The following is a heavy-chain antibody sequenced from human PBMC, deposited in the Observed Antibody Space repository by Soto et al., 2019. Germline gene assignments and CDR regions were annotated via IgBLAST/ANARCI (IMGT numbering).Heavy chain of an antibody. V-gene: IGHV3-23*01. J-gene: IGHJ6*02. CDR1: GFPFSRYA. D-gene: IGHD4-4*01. CDR3: VRQAKLTTVTANVGYYYGLDV. CDR2: VSAGGRST. Sequence: EVHLLESGGGLVQPGGSLRLSCAASGFPFSRYAMSWVRQAPGKGLEWVSDVSAGGRSTYYADSLKGRFTISRDNSKNTLYLQMNSLRAEDTAVYYCVRQAKLTTVTANVGYYYGLDVWGQGTTVTVSS.